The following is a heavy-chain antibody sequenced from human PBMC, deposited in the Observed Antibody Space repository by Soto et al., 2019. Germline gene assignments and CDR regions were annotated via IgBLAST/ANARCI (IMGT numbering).Heavy chain of an antibody. CDR1: GFTCSDHY. CDR3: AKGNYYDSSGYYADY. J-gene: IGHJ4*02. V-gene: IGHV3-72*01. D-gene: IGHD3-22*01. CDR2: TRNKANSYTT. Sequence: QPGGSLRLSCAASGFTCSDHYMDWVRQAPGKGLECVGRTRNKANSYTTEYAESVKGRFTISRDNSKNTLYLQMNSLRAEDTAVYYCAKGNYYDSSGYYADYWGQGTRVTVSS.